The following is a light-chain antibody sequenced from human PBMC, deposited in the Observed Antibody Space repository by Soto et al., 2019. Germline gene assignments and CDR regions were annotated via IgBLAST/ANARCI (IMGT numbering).Light chain of an antibody. CDR2: DAS. V-gene: IGKV3-11*02. CDR1: QGISTY. Sequence: SCTASQGISTYIAWYQQKPGQPPRLLMFDASRRATGIPPRFSGGGFGREFTLTISSLQLEDFAVYYCQQRGESCGQGTRLEIK. J-gene: IGKJ5*01. CDR3: QQRGES.